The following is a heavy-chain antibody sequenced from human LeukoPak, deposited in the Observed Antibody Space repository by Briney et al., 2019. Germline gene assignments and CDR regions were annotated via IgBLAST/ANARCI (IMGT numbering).Heavy chain of an antibody. Sequence: SETLSLTCTVSGGSISSYYWSWLRQPPGQGQEWIGYIDHSGSASYNPSLKSRVTISVDTSENQFSLWLNSVTAADTAVYYCARDKGGDHTYYYYMDVWGKGTTVTISS. D-gene: IGHD4-17*01. CDR3: ARDKGGDHTYYYYMDV. CDR2: IDHSGSA. J-gene: IGHJ6*03. V-gene: IGHV4-59*01. CDR1: GGSISSYY.